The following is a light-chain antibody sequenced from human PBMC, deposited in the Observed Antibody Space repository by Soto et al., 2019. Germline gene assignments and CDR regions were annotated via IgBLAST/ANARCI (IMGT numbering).Light chain of an antibody. V-gene: IGKV3-20*01. J-gene: IGKJ1*01. CDR2: GAS. Sequence: ETVMTQSPVTLSVSLGERATLSCKASQSVSSNLAWYQQKFGQPPNLLIFGASNRAPGIPDRFSGSGSGTDFTLTISRLEPEDFAVYYCQQYGSSIKTFGQGTKVDIK. CDR1: QSVSSN. CDR3: QQYGSSIKT.